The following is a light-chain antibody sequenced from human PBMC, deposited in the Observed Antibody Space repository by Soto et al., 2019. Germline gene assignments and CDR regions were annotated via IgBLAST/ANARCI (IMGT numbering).Light chain of an antibody. CDR1: QSVSSN. J-gene: IGKJ2*01. CDR3: QQYNNWPHT. CDR2: GAS. V-gene: IGKV3-15*01. Sequence: EIVMTQSPVTLSVSPGERATLSCRASQSVSSNLAWYQQKPGQAPRLLIYGASTRATGIPARFSGSGSGTEFTLTISSLQSEDFAVYSCQQYNNWPHTFGQGTKLEIK.